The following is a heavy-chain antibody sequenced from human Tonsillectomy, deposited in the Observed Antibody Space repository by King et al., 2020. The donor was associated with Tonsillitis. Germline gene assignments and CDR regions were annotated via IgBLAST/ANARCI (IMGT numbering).Heavy chain of an antibody. D-gene: IGHD6-6*01. V-gene: IGHV1-69*01. CDR2: IIPIFCTP. Sequence: QLVQSGAEVKKPGSSVKVSCKASGGTFTTYGISWVRQAPGQGLEWMGGIIPIFCTPNYAQKFQGRVTITADEPTTTAYMELTSLRSEDTAVYYCARARVIARPYYYYGMDVWGQGTAVTVSS. CDR3: ARARVIARPYYYYGMDV. J-gene: IGHJ6*02. CDR1: GGTFTTYG.